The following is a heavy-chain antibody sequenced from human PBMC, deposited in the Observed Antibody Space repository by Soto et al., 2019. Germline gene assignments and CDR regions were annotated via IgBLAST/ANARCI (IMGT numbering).Heavy chain of an antibody. CDR3: ARDIVATSAFDY. Sequence: GGSLRLSCAASGFTFSSYSTNWVRQAPGKGLEWVSSISSSSSYIYYADSVKGRFTISRDNAKNSLYLQMNSLRAEDTAVYYCARDIVATSAFDYWGQGTLVTVSS. CDR2: ISSSSSYI. CDR1: GFTFSSYS. V-gene: IGHV3-21*01. J-gene: IGHJ4*02. D-gene: IGHD5-12*01.